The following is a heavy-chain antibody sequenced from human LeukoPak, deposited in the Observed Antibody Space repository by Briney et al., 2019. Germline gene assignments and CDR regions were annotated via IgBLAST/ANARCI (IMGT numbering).Heavy chain of an antibody. CDR3: AKTTVYSSSWYYFDY. CDR1: GFTFSSCG. CDR2: ISYDGSNK. J-gene: IGHJ4*02. V-gene: IGHV3-30*18. Sequence: GRSLRLSCAASGFTFSSCGMHWVRQAPGKGLEWVAVISYDGSNKYYADSVKGRFTISRDNSKNTLYLQMNSLRAEDTAVYYCAKTTVYSSSWYYFDYWGQGTLVTVSS. D-gene: IGHD6-13*01.